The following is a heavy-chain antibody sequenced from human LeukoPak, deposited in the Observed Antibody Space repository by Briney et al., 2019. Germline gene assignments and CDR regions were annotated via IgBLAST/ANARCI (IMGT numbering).Heavy chain of an antibody. J-gene: IGHJ4*02. CDR3: TWYGHTYGQGRDC. Sequence: GGSLRLSCAASGFTVSSNYMSWVRQAPGKGLEWVSVFYSVSSTYYADSVKGRFTISRDNPKNTLYLQINSLRAEDTAVYYCTWYGHTYGQGRDCWGQGTLVTVSP. V-gene: IGHV3-53*01. CDR1: GFTVSSNY. D-gene: IGHD5-18*01. CDR2: FYSVSST.